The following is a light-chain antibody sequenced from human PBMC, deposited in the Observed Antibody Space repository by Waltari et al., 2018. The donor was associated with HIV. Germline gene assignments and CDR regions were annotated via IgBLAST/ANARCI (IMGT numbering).Light chain of an antibody. V-gene: IGLV1-44*01. Sequence: QSVLTQPPSASGTPGQTVIISCSGSSSNIGSNSVNWYQHLPGTAPKLLIYSNNQRSSGVPDRLSGSKSGTSASLAISGLQSEDEADYYCAAWDDSLNGPGYVFGAGTRVTVL. CDR2: SNN. CDR1: SSNIGSNS. CDR3: AAWDDSLNGPGYV. J-gene: IGLJ1*01.